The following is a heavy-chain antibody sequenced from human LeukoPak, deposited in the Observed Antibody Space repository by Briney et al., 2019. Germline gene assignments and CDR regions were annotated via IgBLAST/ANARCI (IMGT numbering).Heavy chain of an antibody. Sequence: ASVKVSCKASGYTFTGYYMHWVRQAPGQGLEWMGWINPNSGGTNFAQKFQGRVTMTRDTSISTAYMELSRLRSDDTAVYYCARGSSSANWFDPWGQGTLVTVSS. CDR3: ARGSSSANWFDP. CDR1: GYTFTGYY. J-gene: IGHJ5*02. CDR2: INPNSGGT. V-gene: IGHV1-2*02. D-gene: IGHD6-13*01.